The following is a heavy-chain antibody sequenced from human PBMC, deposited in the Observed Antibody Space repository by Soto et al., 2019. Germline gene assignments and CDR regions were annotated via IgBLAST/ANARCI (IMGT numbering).Heavy chain of an antibody. D-gene: IGHD3-3*01. V-gene: IGHV1-24*01. J-gene: IGHJ5*02. CDR2: FDPEDGET. CDR3: ATARLRFLVPLFDP. CDR1: GYTITELS. Sequence: ASVKVSCKVSGYTITELSMHWVRQAHGKGLEWMGGFDPEDGETIYAQKFQGRVTMTEDTSTDTAYMELSSLRSEDTAVYYCATARLRFLVPLFDPWGQGTLVTVPQ.